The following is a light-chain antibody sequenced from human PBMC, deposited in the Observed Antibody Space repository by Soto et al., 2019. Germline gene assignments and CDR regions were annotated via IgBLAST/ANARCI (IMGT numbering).Light chain of an antibody. CDR1: QSVSSTY. CDR2: GAS. V-gene: IGKV3-20*01. J-gene: IGKJ2*01. Sequence: EIGLTQSPGTLSLSPGERATLSCRASQSVSSTYLAWYQQKPGQAPRLLIYGASSRATAIPDRFSGSGSGTDFTLTISRLEPEDFAVYYCQQYSSSPRTFGQGTKLEIK. CDR3: QQYSSSPRT.